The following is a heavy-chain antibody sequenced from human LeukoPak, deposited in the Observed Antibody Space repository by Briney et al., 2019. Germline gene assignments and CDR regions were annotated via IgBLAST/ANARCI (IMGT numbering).Heavy chain of an antibody. CDR2: IFYSGST. Sequence: SETLSLTCTVSGGSINSYYWSWIRQPPGKGLEWIGYIFYSGSTNYNPSLKSRVTISVDTSKNQFSLKLSSVTAADTAVYYCARGGRGYSYGPDYWGQGTLVTVSS. CDR3: ARGGRGYSYGPDY. V-gene: IGHV4-59*01. D-gene: IGHD5-18*01. CDR1: GGSINSYY. J-gene: IGHJ4*02.